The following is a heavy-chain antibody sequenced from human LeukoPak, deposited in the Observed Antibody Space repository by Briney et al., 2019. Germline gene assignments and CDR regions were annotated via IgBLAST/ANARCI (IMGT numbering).Heavy chain of an antibody. Sequence: APVKVSCKASGYTFTGYYMHWVRQAPGQGLEWMGWINPNSGGTNYAQKFQGRVTMTRDTSISTAYMELSRLRSDDTAVYYCARVLGSGSLTDYWGQGTLVTVSS. CDR2: INPNSGGT. CDR1: GYTFTGYY. J-gene: IGHJ4*02. CDR3: ARVLGSGSLTDY. D-gene: IGHD3-10*01. V-gene: IGHV1-2*02.